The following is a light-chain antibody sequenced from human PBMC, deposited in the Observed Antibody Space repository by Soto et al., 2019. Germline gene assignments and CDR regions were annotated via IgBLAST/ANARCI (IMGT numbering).Light chain of an antibody. J-gene: IGKJ2*01. Sequence: DIQMTQSPSSLSASVGDRVAITCRASQYISTSLNWYQQKPGKAPKLLIYAASTLQSGVPSRFSGGGSGTDFTLTISTLQPEDFATYYCQQSYSTPPDTFGQGTKLEMK. V-gene: IGKV1-39*01. CDR2: AAS. CDR1: QYISTS. CDR3: QQSYSTPPDT.